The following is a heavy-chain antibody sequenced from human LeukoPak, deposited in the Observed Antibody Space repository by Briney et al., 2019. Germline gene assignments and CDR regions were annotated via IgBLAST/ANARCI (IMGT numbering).Heavy chain of an antibody. D-gene: IGHD3-22*01. CDR2: ISSSSSYI. V-gene: IGHV3-21*01. CDR1: AFTFSSYS. J-gene: IGHJ4*02. Sequence: VGSLRLSCAASAFTFSSYSMNWVRQAPGKGLEWVSSISSSSSYIYYADSVKGRFTISRDNAKNSLYLQMNSLRAEDTAVYYCARVGDSSGYNYSLGYRGQGTLVTVSS. CDR3: ARVGDSSGYNYSLGY.